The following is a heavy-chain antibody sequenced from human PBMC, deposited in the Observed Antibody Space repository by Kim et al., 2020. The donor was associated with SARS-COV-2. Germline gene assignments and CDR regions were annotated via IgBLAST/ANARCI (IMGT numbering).Heavy chain of an antibody. Sequence: SVKGRCTISRDNSKNTLYLQMNSLRAEDTAVYYCAKGGAVLLWFGEPFDYWGQGTLVTVSS. D-gene: IGHD3-10*01. CDR3: AKGGAVLLWFGEPFDY. J-gene: IGHJ4*02. V-gene: IGHV3-30*02.